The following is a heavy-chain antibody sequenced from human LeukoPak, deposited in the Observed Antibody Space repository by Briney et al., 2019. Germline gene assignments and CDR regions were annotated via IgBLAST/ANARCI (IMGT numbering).Heavy chain of an antibody. CDR1: GFTFSSYS. J-gene: IGHJ4*02. CDR3: ARASQGRFLEWLLPNY. D-gene: IGHD3-3*01. V-gene: IGHV3-48*04. CDR2: ISSTSSTI. Sequence: SGGSLRLSCAASGFTFSSYSMNWVRQAPGKGLEWVSYISSTSSTIYYAGSVKGRFTISRDNAKNSLYLQMNSLRAEDTAVYYCARASQGRFLEWLLPNYWGQGTLVTVSS.